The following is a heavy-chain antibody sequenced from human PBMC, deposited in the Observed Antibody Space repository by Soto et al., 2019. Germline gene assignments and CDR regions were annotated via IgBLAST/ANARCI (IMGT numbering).Heavy chain of an antibody. CDR2: ISYDGSNK. CDR3: ARSATVTRTVLDY. J-gene: IGHJ4*02. V-gene: IGHV3-30-3*01. Sequence: QVQLVESGGGVVQPGRSLRLSCAASGFTFSSYAMHWVRQAPGKGLEWVAVISYDGSNKYYADSVKGRFTISRDNSKNTLYLQMNSLRAEDTAVYYCARSATVTRTVLDYWGQGTLVTVSS. CDR1: GFTFSSYA. D-gene: IGHD4-17*01.